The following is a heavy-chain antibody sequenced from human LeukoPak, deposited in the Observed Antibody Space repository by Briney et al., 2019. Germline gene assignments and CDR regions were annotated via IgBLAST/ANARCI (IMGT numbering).Heavy chain of an antibody. Sequence: GGSLRLSCAASGFTVSNNYMSWVRQAPGKGLEWVSSISTSSSCIDCADSVKGRFTISRDNAKNSLFLQMNSLRAEDTAVYYCARDVGLDYWGQGTLVTVSS. CDR2: ISTSSSCI. CDR1: GFTVSNNY. CDR3: ARDVGLDY. V-gene: IGHV3-21*01. J-gene: IGHJ4*02. D-gene: IGHD2-15*01.